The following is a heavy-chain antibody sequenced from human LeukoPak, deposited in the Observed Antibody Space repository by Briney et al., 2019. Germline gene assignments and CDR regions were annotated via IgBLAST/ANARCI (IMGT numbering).Heavy chain of an antibody. J-gene: IGHJ5*02. D-gene: IGHD6-13*01. V-gene: IGHV3-33*01. CDR2: IWYDGSNK. CDR1: GFTFSSYG. CDR3: AREPRIAAAGGFDP. Sequence: GGSLRLSCAASGFTFSSYGMHWVRQAPGKGLEWVAVIWYDGSNKYYADSVKGRSTISRDNSKNTLYLQMNSLRAEDTAVYYCAREPRIAAAGGFDPWGQGTLVTVSS.